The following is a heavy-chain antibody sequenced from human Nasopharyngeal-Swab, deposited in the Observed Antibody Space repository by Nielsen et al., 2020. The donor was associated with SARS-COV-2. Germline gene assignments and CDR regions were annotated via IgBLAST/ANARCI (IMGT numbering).Heavy chain of an antibody. CDR1: GFSFTPYW. D-gene: IGHD2-8*01. J-gene: IGHJ5*02. Sequence: GGSLRLSCVASGFSFTPYWMHWVRQSPGKGLVCVSRINGYGTWISYADSVKGRCTISRDNSKNTVYLQMNSLRAEDTAVYYCARDGQSRTNWFDPWGQGTVVTVSS. CDR2: INGYGTWI. CDR3: ARDGQSRTNWFDP. V-gene: IGHV3-74*01.